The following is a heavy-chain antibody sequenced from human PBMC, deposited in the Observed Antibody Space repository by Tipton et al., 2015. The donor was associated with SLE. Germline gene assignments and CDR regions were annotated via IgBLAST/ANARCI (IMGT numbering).Heavy chain of an antibody. V-gene: IGHV4-59*08. D-gene: IGHD3-10*01. CDR2: VCNSVST. CDR3: ARQRLRLLSPLDA. J-gene: IGHJ6*02. Sequence: LRLSCAASGFTFSSYSMNWIRQSPGKGLEWIACVCNSVSTNYDPSLKSRGTISVDTSKNHFSLELTSVTAADTAVYYCARQRLRLLSPLDAWDQGTTVTVS. CDR1: GFTFSSYS.